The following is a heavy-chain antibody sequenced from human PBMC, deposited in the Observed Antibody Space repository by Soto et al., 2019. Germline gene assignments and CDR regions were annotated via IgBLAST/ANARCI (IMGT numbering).Heavy chain of an antibody. Sequence: GESLKISCKGSGYSSTSYWIGWVRQMPGKGLEWMGIIYPGDSDTRYSPSFQGQVTISADKSISTAYLQWSSLKASDTAMYYCARLIGRVATGRQYYYYGMDVWGQGTTVTVSS. V-gene: IGHV5-51*01. CDR3: ARLIGRVATGRQYYYYGMDV. J-gene: IGHJ6*02. D-gene: IGHD5-12*01. CDR1: GYSSTSYW. CDR2: IYPGDSDT.